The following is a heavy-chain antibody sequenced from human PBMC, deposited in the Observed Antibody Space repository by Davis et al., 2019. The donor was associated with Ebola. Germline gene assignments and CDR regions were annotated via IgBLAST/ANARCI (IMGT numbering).Heavy chain of an antibody. CDR2: IGIYNLKT. CDR3: ARGSENYCIGTTCYLTEADF. J-gene: IGHJ4*02. CDR1: GYIFTSYG. Sequence: ASVKVSCKASGYIFTSYGINWIRPAPGQGLEWMGSIGIYNLKTHYAQKFQGRVSLTTDTTSTAYMELWSLTSDDTAVYYCARGSENYCIGTTCYLTEADFWGQGTQVTVS. V-gene: IGHV1-18*01. D-gene: IGHD2-2*01.